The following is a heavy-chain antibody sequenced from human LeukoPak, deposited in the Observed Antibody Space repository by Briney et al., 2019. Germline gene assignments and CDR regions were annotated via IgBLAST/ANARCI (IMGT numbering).Heavy chain of an antibody. Sequence: SGPALVKPTQTLTLTCTFSGFSLSTSGMCVSWIRLPSGKALEWLARIDSVDDKYYSTSLKTRLTISKDTSKNQVVLTTTNMDPVDTATYYCARIRPRGSYCDFDYWGQGTLVTVSS. V-gene: IGHV2-70*11. D-gene: IGHD1-26*01. CDR1: GFSLSTSGMC. CDR2: IDSVDDK. J-gene: IGHJ4*02. CDR3: ARIRPRGSYCDFDY.